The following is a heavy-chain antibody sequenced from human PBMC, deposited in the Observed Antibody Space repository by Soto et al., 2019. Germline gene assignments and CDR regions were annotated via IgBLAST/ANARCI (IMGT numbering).Heavy chain of an antibody. CDR3: ASLFVLRYFDWLISPSPDV. J-gene: IGHJ6*02. CDR1: GFTFDDYA. Sequence: PGGSLRLSCAASGFTFDDYAMHWVRQAPGKGLEWVSGINWNSGSIGYADSVKGRFTISRDNAKNSLYLQMNSLRAEDTAVYYCASLFVLRYFDWLISPSPDVWGQGTTVTVSS. V-gene: IGHV3-9*01. D-gene: IGHD3-9*01. CDR2: INWNSGSI.